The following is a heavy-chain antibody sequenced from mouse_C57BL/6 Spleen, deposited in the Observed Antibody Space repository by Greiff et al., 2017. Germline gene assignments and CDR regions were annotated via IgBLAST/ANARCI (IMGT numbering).Heavy chain of an antibody. V-gene: IGHV1-64*01. CDR1: GYTFTSYW. Sequence: QVQLQQPGAELVKPGASVKLSCKASGYTFTSYWMHWVKQRPGQGLEWIGMIHPNSGSTNYNEKFKSKATLTVAKSSSTAYMQLSSLTSEDSAVYYCARPHYYGSIDFDYWGQGTTLTVSS. D-gene: IGHD1-1*01. CDR3: ARPHYYGSIDFDY. CDR2: IHPNSGST. J-gene: IGHJ2*01.